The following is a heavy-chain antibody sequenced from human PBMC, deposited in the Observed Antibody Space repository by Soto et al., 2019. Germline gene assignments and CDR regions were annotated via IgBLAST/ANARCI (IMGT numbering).Heavy chain of an antibody. CDR3: AKVRYSSPMGYYYGMDV. V-gene: IGHV1-69*01. J-gene: IGHJ6*02. CDR2: IIPIFGTA. Sequence: QAQLEQSGGEVKKPGSSVKVSCKASRVAFSKFIVTWVRQAPGLGLEWVGGIIPIFGTANYAQKVQGRVTITADESTSTSYMEVNTLRSEDTAVYYCAKVRYSSPMGYYYGMDVWGQGTTVTVSS. CDR1: RVAFSKFI. D-gene: IGHD6-19*01.